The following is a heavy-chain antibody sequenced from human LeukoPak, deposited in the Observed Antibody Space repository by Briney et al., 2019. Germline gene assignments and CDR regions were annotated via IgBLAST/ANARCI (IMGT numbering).Heavy chain of an antibody. CDR3: ARVYSSGWYLWPGGDYYFDY. Sequence: SETLSLTCTVSGGSISSYYWSWIRQPPGKGLEWIGYIYYSGSTNYNPSLKSRVTISVDTSKNQFSLKLSSVTAADTAVYYCARVYSSGWYLWPGGDYYFDYWGQGTLVTVSS. CDR1: GGSISSYY. V-gene: IGHV4-59*08. CDR2: IYYSGST. D-gene: IGHD6-19*01. J-gene: IGHJ4*02.